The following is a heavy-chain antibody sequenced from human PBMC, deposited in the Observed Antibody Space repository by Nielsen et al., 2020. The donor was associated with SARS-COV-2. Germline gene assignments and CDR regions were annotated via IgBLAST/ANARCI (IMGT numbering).Heavy chain of an antibody. CDR3: ASGRRYYYYGMDV. CDR2: IRSRTYGETT. D-gene: IGHD2-15*01. J-gene: IGHJ6*02. V-gene: IGHV3-49*04. CDR1: GFTFGDFA. Sequence: GESLKISCAPFGFTFGDFAITWVRQAPGKGLEWLGVIRSRTYGETTEYAASVKGRFTISRDDSKNSLYLQMNSLKTEDTAVYYCASGRRYYYYGMDVWGQGTTVTVSS.